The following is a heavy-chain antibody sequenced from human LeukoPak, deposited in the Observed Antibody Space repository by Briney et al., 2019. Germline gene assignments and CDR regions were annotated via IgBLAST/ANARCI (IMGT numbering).Heavy chain of an antibody. V-gene: IGHV4-61*02. CDR1: GGSISSGSYY. CDR3: ARNAHMDAFDI. CDR2: IYTSGST. J-gene: IGHJ3*02. Sequence: SETLSLTCTVSGGSISSGSYYWRWIRQPAGKGLEWIGRIYTSGSTNYNPSLKSRVTISVDTCKNQFSLKLSSVTAADTAVYYCARNAHMDAFDIWGQGTMVTVSS. D-gene: IGHD1-1*01.